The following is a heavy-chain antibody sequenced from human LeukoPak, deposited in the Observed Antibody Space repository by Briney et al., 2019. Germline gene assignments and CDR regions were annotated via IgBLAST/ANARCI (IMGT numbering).Heavy chain of an antibody. CDR2: IRHDGSSK. CDR1: GFSFSTYG. D-gene: IGHD5-24*01. CDR3: AKSGYNRFDY. J-gene: IGHJ4*02. Sequence: GGSLRLSCVASGFSFSTYGMHWVRQAPGKGLEWVAFIRHDGSSKYYADSVKGRFTISRDNSKNTLYLQMNSLIAEDTAVYYCAKSGYNRFDYWGQGTRVTVSS. V-gene: IGHV3-30*02.